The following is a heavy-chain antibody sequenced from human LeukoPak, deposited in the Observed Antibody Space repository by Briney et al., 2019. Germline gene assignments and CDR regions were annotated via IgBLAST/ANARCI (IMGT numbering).Heavy chain of an antibody. CDR1: GFTFSSYG. D-gene: IGHD3-22*01. CDR3: ARGYYYDSSYPDDY. V-gene: IGHV3-30*03. CDR2: ISYDGSNK. J-gene: IGHJ4*02. Sequence: PVGSLRLSCAASGFTFSSYGMHWVRQAPGKGLEWVAVISYDGSNKYYADSVKGRFTISRDNSKNTLYLQMNSLRAEDTAVYYCARGYYYDSSYPDDYWGQGTLVTVSS.